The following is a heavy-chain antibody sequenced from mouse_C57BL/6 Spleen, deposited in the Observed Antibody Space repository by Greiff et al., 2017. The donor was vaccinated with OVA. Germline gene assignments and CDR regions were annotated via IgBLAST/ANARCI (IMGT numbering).Heavy chain of an antibody. D-gene: IGHD2-14*01. Sequence: VQLQQPGAELVRPGSSVTVSCKASGYTFTSYWMHWVKQRPIQGLDWIGNLDPSDSEPNYNQKFKDTAPLPVDKSSSTAYMQLSSLTSEDAAVYDGARAYDGNSWAYWGQGTLVTVSA. V-gene: IGHV1-52*01. CDR2: LDPSDSEP. CDR1: GYTFTSYW. CDR3: ARAYDGNSWAY. J-gene: IGHJ3*01.